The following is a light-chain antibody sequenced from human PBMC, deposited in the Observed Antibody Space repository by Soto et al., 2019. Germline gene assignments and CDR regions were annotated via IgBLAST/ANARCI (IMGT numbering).Light chain of an antibody. CDR1: SSDVGGYNS. V-gene: IGLV2-14*01. CDR2: EVS. J-gene: IGLJ2*01. CDR3: SSYTSSSPVL. Sequence: QSVLTQPASVSGSPGQSITISCAGDSSDVGGYNSVSWYQHHPGKAPKLMIYEVSNRPSGVSNRFSGSKSGNTASLTISGLQAEDEADYYCSSYTSSSPVLFGGGTKLTVL.